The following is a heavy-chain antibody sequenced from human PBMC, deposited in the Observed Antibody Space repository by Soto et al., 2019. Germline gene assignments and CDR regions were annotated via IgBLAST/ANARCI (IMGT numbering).Heavy chain of an antibody. D-gene: IGHD4-17*01. CDR2: IYYSEST. CDR3: ARRYGASFDY. Sequence: SETLSLTCTVSGGSISSYYWSWIRQPPGKGLEWIGYIYYSESTNYNPSLKSRVIISVDTSKNQFSLKLSSVTAADTAVYYCARRYGASFDYWGQGTLVTVSS. V-gene: IGHV4-59*01. CDR1: GGSISSYY. J-gene: IGHJ4*02.